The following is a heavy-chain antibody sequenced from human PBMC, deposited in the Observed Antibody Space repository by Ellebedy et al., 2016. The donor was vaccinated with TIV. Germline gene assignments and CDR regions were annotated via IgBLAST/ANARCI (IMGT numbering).Heavy chain of an antibody. J-gene: IGHJ3*02. D-gene: IGHD4-17*01. V-gene: IGHV3-7*01. CDR2: INQDGSQK. CDR3: ATDGSYGDYRSPTHAFVM. CDR1: RFAFSSYW. Sequence: GGSLRLSCAASRFAFSSYWMSWVRQAPGKGLEWVANINQDGSQKYYVDSVKGRFTISRDNVKNSLYLQVNSLRAEDTAVYYCATDGSYGDYRSPTHAFVMWGQGTMVAVSS.